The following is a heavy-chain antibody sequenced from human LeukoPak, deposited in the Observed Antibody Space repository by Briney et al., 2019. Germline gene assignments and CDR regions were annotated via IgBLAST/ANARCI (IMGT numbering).Heavy chain of an antibody. V-gene: IGHV4-59*11. CDR2: IYYSGST. CDR1: GGSISSHY. Sequence: PSETLSLTCTVSGGSISSHYWSWIRQPPGKGLEWIGYIYYSGSTNYNPSLKSRVTISVDTSKNQFSLKLSSVTAADTAVYYCARVAAAGTGDYYYYMDVWGKGTTVTVSS. J-gene: IGHJ6*03. CDR3: ARVAAAGTGDYYYYMDV. D-gene: IGHD6-13*01.